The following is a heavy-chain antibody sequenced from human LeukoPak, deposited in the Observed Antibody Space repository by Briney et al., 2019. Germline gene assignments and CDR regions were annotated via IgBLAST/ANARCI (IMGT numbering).Heavy chain of an antibody. D-gene: IGHD5-12*01. Sequence: GGSLRLSCAASGFSFNDYWVTWIRQIPGEGLEWVANINGDESQKYYVNSVKGRFTISRDNAKDSVYLEMNSLRAEDTAVYYCTRDSGWLRLYYWGQGTLVTVSS. CDR1: GFSFNDYW. CDR3: TRDSGWLRLYY. J-gene: IGHJ4*02. V-gene: IGHV3-7*01. CDR2: INGDESQK.